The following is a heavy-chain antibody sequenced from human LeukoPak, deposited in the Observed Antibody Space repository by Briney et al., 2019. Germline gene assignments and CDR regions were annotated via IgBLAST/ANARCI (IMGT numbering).Heavy chain of an antibody. Sequence: ASVKVSCKVSRYTLTELSMHWVRQAPGKGLEWMGGFDPEDGETIYAQKFQGRVTMTRDMSTSTDYMELSSLRSEDTAVYYCARDNSVEDTAWWFDPWGQGTLVTVSS. CDR1: RYTLTELS. V-gene: IGHV1-24*01. CDR2: FDPEDGET. CDR3: ARDNSVEDTAWWFDP. D-gene: IGHD4-23*01. J-gene: IGHJ5*02.